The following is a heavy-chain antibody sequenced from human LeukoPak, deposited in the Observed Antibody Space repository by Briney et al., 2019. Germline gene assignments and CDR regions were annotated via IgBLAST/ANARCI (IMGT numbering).Heavy chain of an antibody. D-gene: IGHD6-19*01. CDR3: ARDEGRRQWPTPGWWY. V-gene: IGHV3-33*01. J-gene: IGHJ4*02. Sequence: GRSLRLSCAASGFTFSSYGMHWVRQAPGKGLEWVAVIWYDGSNKYYADSVKGRFTISRDNSKNTLYLQMNSLRAEDTAVYYCARDEGRRQWPTPGWWYWGQGTLVTVSS. CDR1: GFTFSSYG. CDR2: IWYDGSNK.